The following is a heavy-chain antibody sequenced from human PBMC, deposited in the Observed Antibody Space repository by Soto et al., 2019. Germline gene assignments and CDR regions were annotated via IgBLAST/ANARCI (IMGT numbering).Heavy chain of an antibody. CDR3: VRSWGVYCSSTRCYSPWLDP. D-gene: IGHD2-2*02. J-gene: IGHJ5*02. Sequence: EVQLVESGGGLVQPGGSLRLSCVASGFTFSSHEMNWVRQAPGKGLEWVSYISSSGSPIDYADSVRGRFTISRDNAKNSVILQMNSLRVEDTAVYYCVRSWGVYCSSTRCYSPWLDPWGQGTLVTVSP. CDR1: GFTFSSHE. V-gene: IGHV3-48*03. CDR2: ISSSGSPI.